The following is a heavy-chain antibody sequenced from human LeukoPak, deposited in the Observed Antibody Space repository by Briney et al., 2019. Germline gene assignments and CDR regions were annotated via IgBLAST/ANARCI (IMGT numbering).Heavy chain of an antibody. D-gene: IGHD3-10*01. CDR1: GFTFSNYA. J-gene: IGHJ5*02. Sequence: PGGSLRLSCAASGFTFSNYALNWVRQAQGKGLEWVSAISGSGGNTYYADSVKGRFTISRDNSRNALYLQMNSLRAEDTAVYYCAKDPMASGSYLFDPWGQGTLVTVSS. CDR3: AKDPMASGSYLFDP. CDR2: ISGSGGNT. V-gene: IGHV3-23*01.